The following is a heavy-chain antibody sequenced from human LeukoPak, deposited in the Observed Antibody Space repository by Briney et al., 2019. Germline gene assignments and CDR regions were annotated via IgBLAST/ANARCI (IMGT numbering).Heavy chain of an antibody. D-gene: IGHD1-26*01. Sequence: PGRSLRLSCAASGFTFSSYGMRWVRQAPGKGLEWVAVIWYDGSNKYYADSVKGRFTISRDNSKNTLYLQMNSLRAEDTAVYYCAKEQRGSGSYFGYWGQGTLVNVSS. V-gene: IGHV3-33*06. CDR2: IWYDGSNK. CDR1: GFTFSSYG. J-gene: IGHJ4*02. CDR3: AKEQRGSGSYFGY.